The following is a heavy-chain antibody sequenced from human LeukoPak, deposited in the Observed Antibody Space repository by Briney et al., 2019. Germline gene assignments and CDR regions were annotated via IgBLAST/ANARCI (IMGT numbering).Heavy chain of an antibody. CDR1: VGSISSYY. Sequence: SETLSLTCTVSVGSISSYYWSWIRQPPGKGLEWIGYIYYSGSTNYNPSLKSRVNIPVDTSNNQISLKLSSVTAADTAVYYCARDGYYYDSSGSIFHYWGQGTLVTVSS. J-gene: IGHJ4*02. CDR3: ARDGYYYDSSGSIFHY. CDR2: IYYSGST. V-gene: IGHV4-59*12. D-gene: IGHD3-22*01.